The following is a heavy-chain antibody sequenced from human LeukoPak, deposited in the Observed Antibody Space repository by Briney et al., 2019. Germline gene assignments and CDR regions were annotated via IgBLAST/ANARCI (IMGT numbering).Heavy chain of an antibody. V-gene: IGHV3-21*01. CDR1: GFTFSSYS. Sequence: GGSLRLSCAASGFTFSSYSMNWVRQAPGKGLEWVSSISSSSSYIYYADSVKGRFTISRDNAKNSLYLQMNSLRAEDTAVYYCARVISAAGIDYWGQGTLVTVPS. D-gene: IGHD6-13*01. J-gene: IGHJ4*02. CDR2: ISSSSSYI. CDR3: ARVISAAGIDY.